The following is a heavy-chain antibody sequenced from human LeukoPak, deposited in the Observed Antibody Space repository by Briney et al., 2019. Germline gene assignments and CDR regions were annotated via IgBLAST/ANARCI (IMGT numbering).Heavy chain of an antibody. CDR1: GFTFDDYG. CDR2: INWNGGST. V-gene: IGHV3-20*04. J-gene: IGHJ4*02. CDR3: ARDNWIEAHYFGY. Sequence: SGGSLRLSCAASGFTFDDYGMSWVRQAPGKGLEWVSGINWNGGSTGYADSVKGRFTISRDNAKNSLYLQMNSLRAEDTAVYYCARDNWIEAHYFGYWGQGTLVTVSS. D-gene: IGHD1-20*01.